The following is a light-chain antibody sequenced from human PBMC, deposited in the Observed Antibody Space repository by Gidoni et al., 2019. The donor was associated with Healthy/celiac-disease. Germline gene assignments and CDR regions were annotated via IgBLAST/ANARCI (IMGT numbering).Light chain of an antibody. CDR2: DAS. V-gene: IGKV3-11*01. CDR3: QQRSNWPMIT. Sequence: EIVLTQSPATLSLSPGERSTLSCRASQSVSSYLDWYQQKPGQAPRILIYDASNRATGIPARFSGSGSGTDFTLTISSLEPEDFAVYYCQQRSNWPMITFGQGTRLEIK. J-gene: IGKJ5*01. CDR1: QSVSSY.